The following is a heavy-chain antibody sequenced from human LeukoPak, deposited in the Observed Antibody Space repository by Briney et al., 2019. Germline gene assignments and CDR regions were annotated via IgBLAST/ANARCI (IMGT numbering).Heavy chain of an antibody. V-gene: IGHV4-38-2*01. J-gene: IGHJ4*02. D-gene: IGHD5-24*01. CDR2: IYHSGST. CDR3: ARWERWLHFDH. CDR1: GYSISSGYY. Sequence: SETLSLTCAVSGYSISSGYYWGWIRQPPGKGLEWIGSIYHSGSTYYNPSLKSRVTISVDTSKNQFSLKLSSVTAADTAVYYCARWERWLHFDHWGQGTLVTVSS.